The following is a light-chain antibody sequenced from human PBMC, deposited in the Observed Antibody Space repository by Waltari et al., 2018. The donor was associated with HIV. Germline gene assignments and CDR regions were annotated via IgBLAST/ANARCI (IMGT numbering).Light chain of an antibody. CDR1: NLANKY. CDR3: QAWDTRNVV. Sequence: SYELTQPHSVSVSPVQTASITCSGDNLANKYAYWYQQKPGQSPVLIIYQDTKRPSGIPERFSGSNSGNTATLTISGTQAMDEADYYCQAWDTRNVVFGGGTKLTVL. CDR2: QDT. V-gene: IGLV3-1*01. J-gene: IGLJ2*01.